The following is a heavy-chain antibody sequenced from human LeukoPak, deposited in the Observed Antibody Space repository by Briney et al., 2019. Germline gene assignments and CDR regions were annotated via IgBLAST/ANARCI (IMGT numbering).Heavy chain of an antibody. CDR2: IYYSGST. J-gene: IGHJ4*02. Sequence: PSETLSLTCTVSGDSISSYYWSWIRQPPGKGLEWIGYIYYSGSTNYNPSLKSRVTISVDTSKNQFSLKLSSVTAADTAVYYCARGGPNDYTDYWGQGTLVTVSS. CDR3: ARGGPNDYTDY. CDR1: GDSISSYY. V-gene: IGHV4-59*12.